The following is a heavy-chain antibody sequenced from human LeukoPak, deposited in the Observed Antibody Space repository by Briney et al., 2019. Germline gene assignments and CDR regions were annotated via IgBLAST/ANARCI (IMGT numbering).Heavy chain of an antibody. CDR3: ARSRYSGSYPFDY. CDR1: GFTFSSNY. V-gene: IGHV3-53*01. J-gene: IGHJ4*02. D-gene: IGHD1-26*01. Sequence: GGSLRLSCAASGFTFSSNYMSWVRQAPGKGLEWVSVIYSGGSTYYSDSVKGRFTISRDNSKNTLYLQMNSLRAEDTAVYYCARSRYSGSYPFDYWGQGTLVTVSS. CDR2: IYSGGST.